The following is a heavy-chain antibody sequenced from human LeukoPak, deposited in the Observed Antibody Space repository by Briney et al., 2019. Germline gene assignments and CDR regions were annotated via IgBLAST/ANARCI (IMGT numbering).Heavy chain of an antibody. CDR1: GYTLTELS. J-gene: IGHJ4*02. CDR2: FDPEDGET. V-gene: IGHV1-24*01. D-gene: IGHD3-22*01. Sequence: ASVTVSCKVSGYTLTELSMHWVRQAPGKGLEWMGGFDPEDGETIYAQKFQGRVTMTEDTSTDTAYMELSSLRSEDTAVYYCATRYYDSSGYDYWGQGTLVTVSS. CDR3: ATRYYDSSGYDY.